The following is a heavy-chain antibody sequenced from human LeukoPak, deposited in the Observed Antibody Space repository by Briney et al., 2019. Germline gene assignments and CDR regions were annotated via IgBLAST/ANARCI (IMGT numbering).Heavy chain of an antibody. CDR1: GFTFSNYG. Sequence: PGGSLRLSCAASGFTFSNYGMHWVRQAPGKGLEWVTFIRNDGSDKYYADSVKGRFIISRDNSKNTLYLQMNSLRDEDTAVYYCAKDNAPGYSSSWYDYWGQGTLVTVSS. J-gene: IGHJ4*02. CDR2: IRNDGSDK. V-gene: IGHV3-30*02. CDR3: AKDNAPGYSSSWYDY. D-gene: IGHD6-13*01.